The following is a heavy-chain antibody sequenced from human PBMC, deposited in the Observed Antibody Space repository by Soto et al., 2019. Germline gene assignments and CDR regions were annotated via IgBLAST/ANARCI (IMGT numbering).Heavy chain of an antibody. V-gene: IGHV4-4*07. J-gene: IGHJ5*02. CDR2: IYATGTT. CDR1: GASISGFY. D-gene: IGHD1-1*01. Sequence: AETLSLTCTVSGASISGFYWIWIRKSSGKGLEWIVRIYATGTTDYNPSLKSRVMMSVDTSKKQFSLKLRSVTAADTAVYYCVRDGTKTLRDWFDPWGQGISVTVSS. CDR3: VRDGTKTLRDWFDP.